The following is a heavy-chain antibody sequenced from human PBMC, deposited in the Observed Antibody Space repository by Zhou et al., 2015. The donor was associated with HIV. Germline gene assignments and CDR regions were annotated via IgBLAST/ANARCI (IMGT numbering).Heavy chain of an antibody. CDR2: ISYDGNNK. D-gene: IGHD3-16*01. V-gene: IGHV3-30*18. Sequence: QMQLAESGGGVVQPGRSLRLSCTVSGFAFSSFGMNWVRQAPGEGLEWLSVISYDGNNKYYGDSVKGRFTISRDNSKNTLYLQMNSVKGEDTGVYYCVKEEPFGVEEWYLDLWGRGTLVTVSS. CDR3: VKEEPFGVEEWYLDL. J-gene: IGHJ2*01. CDR1: GFAFSSFG.